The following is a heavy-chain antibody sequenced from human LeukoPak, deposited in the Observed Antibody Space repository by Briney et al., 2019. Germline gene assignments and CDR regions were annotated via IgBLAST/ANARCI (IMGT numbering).Heavy chain of an antibody. CDR1: GYTFTSYY. CDR2: INPSNITT. D-gene: IGHD1-26*01. Sequence: ASVKVSCKASGYTFTSYYMHWVRQTPGQGLEWMGIINPSNITTSYAQRFQGRVTMTRDTSTSTVYMELSSMRSEDTAVYYCAREESGYSGFDYWGQGTLVTVSS. J-gene: IGHJ4*02. V-gene: IGHV1-46*01. CDR3: AREESGYSGFDY.